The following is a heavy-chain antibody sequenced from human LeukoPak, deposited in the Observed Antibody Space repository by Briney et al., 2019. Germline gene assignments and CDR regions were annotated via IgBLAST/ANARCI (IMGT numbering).Heavy chain of an antibody. CDR3: ARVSYTSTWIQTNYYYYYMDV. CDR1: GGSIDTSSYY. J-gene: IGHJ6*03. Sequence: PSETLSLTCNVSGGSIDTSSYYWGWIRQPPGKGLEWIGEINHSGSTNYNPSLKSRVTISVDTSKNQFSLKLSSVTAADTAVYYCARVSYTSTWIQTNYYYYYMDVWGKGTTVTISS. V-gene: IGHV4-39*07. D-gene: IGHD5-18*01. CDR2: INHSGST.